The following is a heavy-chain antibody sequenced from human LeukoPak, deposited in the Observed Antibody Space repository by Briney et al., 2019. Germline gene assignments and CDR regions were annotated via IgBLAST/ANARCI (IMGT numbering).Heavy chain of an antibody. Sequence: GGSPRLSCAASGFTFSSYEMNWVRQAPGKGLEWVSYISSSGSTIYYADSVKGRFTISRDNAKNSLYLQMNSLRAEDTAVYYCARDAGYNIDYWGQGTLVTVSS. J-gene: IGHJ4*02. CDR1: GFTFSSYE. V-gene: IGHV3-48*03. CDR2: ISSSGSTI. D-gene: IGHD5-24*01. CDR3: ARDAGYNIDY.